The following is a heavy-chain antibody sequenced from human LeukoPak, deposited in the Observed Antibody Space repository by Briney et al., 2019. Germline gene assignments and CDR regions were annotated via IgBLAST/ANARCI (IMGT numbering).Heavy chain of an antibody. CDR2: IYHSGST. Sequence: SETLSLTCTVSGYSISSGYYWGWIRQPPGKGLEWIGSIYHSGSTYYNPSLKSRVTISVDTSKNQFSLKLSSVTAADTAVYYCARDPYSSSWFPHAFDIWGQGTMVTVSS. J-gene: IGHJ3*02. CDR1: GYSISSGYY. V-gene: IGHV4-38-2*02. CDR3: ARDPYSSSWFPHAFDI. D-gene: IGHD6-13*01.